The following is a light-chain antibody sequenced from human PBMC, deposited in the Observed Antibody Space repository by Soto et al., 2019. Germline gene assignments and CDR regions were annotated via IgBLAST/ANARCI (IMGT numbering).Light chain of an antibody. CDR2: GNS. Sequence: QSVLTQPPSVSGAPGQRVTISCTGSSSDIGAGYDVPWYQQLPGTAPKLLIYGNSNRPSGVPDRFSGSKSGTSASLAITGLQADDEADDYCQSYDRSLSGSVFGGGTKLTVL. J-gene: IGLJ3*02. V-gene: IGLV1-40*01. CDR3: QSYDRSLSGSV. CDR1: SSDIGAGYD.